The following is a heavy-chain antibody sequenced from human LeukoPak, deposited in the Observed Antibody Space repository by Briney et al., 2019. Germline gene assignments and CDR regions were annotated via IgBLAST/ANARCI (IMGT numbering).Heavy chain of an antibody. CDR2: INPNSGGT. V-gene: IGHV1-2*02. Sequence: GASVKVSCKASGYTFTGYYIHWVRQAPGQGLEWMGWINPNSGGTNYAQKFQGRVTMTRDTSISTAYMEVSRLRSDDTAVYYCARGETHFVAAAGIFPDDYWGQGTLVTVSS. CDR1: GYTFTGYY. D-gene: IGHD6-13*01. J-gene: IGHJ4*02. CDR3: ARGETHFVAAAGIFPDDY.